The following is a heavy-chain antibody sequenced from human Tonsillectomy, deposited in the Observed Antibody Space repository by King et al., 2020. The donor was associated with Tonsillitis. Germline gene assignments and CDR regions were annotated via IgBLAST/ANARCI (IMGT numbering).Heavy chain of an antibody. D-gene: IGHD3-10*01. CDR3: ARVPSGLRWLGESNYGMDV. CDR1: GFTFSSYG. J-gene: IGHJ6*02. CDR2: MSYDGNNK. Sequence: QVQLVESGGGVVQPGRSLRLSCVASGFTFSSYGMHWVRQAPGKGLEWVAVMSYDGNNKYYADSVKGRFTISRDNSKNTLYLLMNSLRADDTAVYYCARVPSGLRWLGESNYGMDVWGQGTTVTVSS. V-gene: IGHV3-33*05.